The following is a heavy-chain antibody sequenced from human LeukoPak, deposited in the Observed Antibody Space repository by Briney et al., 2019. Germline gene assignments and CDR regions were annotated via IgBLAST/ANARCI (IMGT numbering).Heavy chain of an antibody. J-gene: IGHJ6*02. CDR3: ARDRYDSVNYYGLDV. D-gene: IGHD3-22*01. V-gene: IGHV4-39*02. Sequence: PSETLSLTCTVSGGSISSSSYYWGWIRQPPGKGLEWIGSIYYRGSTYYNPSLKSRVTISVDTSKNQFSLKLSSVTAADTAVYYCARDRYDSVNYYGLDVWGQGTPVTVAS. CDR1: GGSISSSSYY. CDR2: IYYRGST.